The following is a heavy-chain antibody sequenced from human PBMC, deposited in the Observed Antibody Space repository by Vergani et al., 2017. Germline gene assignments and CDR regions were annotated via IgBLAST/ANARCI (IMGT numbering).Heavy chain of an antibody. V-gene: IGHV4-59*01. Sequence: QVRLQESGPGLVKPSETLTLTCSVSGGSMSGYYWSWIRQPPGKELEWIGYMYHSGSTNYNPSLETRVTISGDTSKNQFSLKLNSVTAADTAMYFCAVRPRVNMVRGEILTKRTFDYWSPGTLVTVSS. J-gene: IGHJ4*02. D-gene: IGHD3-10*01. CDR1: GGSMSGYY. CDR3: AVRPRVNMVRGEILTKRTFDY. CDR2: MYHSGST.